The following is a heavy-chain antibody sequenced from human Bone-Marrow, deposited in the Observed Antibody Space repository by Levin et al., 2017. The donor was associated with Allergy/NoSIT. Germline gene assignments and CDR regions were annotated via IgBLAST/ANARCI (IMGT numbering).Heavy chain of an antibody. CDR1: GFLFSTYE. J-gene: IGHJ5*02. Sequence: LSLTCAASGFLFSTYEMHWVRQAPGKGLEWVAFISYDENNKYYADSVKGRFTISRDNSKNTLYLEMSSLRPEDTALYYCARDGVTSAHYNWFDPWGQGTLVTVSS. D-gene: IGHD1-26*01. V-gene: IGHV3-30-3*01. CDR3: ARDGVTSAHYNWFDP. CDR2: ISYDENNK.